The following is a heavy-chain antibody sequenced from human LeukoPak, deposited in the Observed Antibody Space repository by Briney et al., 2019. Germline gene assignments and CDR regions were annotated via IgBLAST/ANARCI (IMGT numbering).Heavy chain of an antibody. CDR2: ISGSGGST. D-gene: IGHD4-17*01. V-gene: IGHV3-23*01. CDR1: RFTFSSHA. J-gene: IGHJ4*02. Sequence: PGGSLRLSCAASRFTFSSHAMSWVRQAPGKGLEWVSAISGSGGSTYYADSVKGRFTISRDNSKNTLYLQMNSLRAEDTAVYYCAKDDRGYGDYWFDYWGQGTLVTVSS. CDR3: AKDDRGYGDYWFDY.